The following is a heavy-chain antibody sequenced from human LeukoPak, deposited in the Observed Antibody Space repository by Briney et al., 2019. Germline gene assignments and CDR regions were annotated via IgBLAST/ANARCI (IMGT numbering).Heavy chain of an antibody. Sequence: GGSLRLSCAASGFTFSSYEMNWVRQAPGKGLEWVSYISSSGSTIYYADSVKGRFTISRDNAKNSLYLQMNSLRAEDTAVYYCAREALVYDIFDYWGQGTLVTVSS. CDR3: AREALVYDIFDY. V-gene: IGHV3-48*03. CDR1: GFTFSSYE. D-gene: IGHD3-9*01. CDR2: ISSSGSTI. J-gene: IGHJ4*02.